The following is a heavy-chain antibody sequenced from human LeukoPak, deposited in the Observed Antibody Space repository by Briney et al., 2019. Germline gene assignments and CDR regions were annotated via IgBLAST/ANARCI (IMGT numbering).Heavy chain of an antibody. CDR2: INPDSGGT. V-gene: IGHV1-2*02. J-gene: IGHJ4*02. CDR3: ARDLGCSGSSCYYASDY. D-gene: IGHD2-2*01. Sequence: GASVKVSCKASGYTFTGSYIHWVRQAPGQRLEWMGWINPDSGGTNYAHKFQGGVTVTRDTSISTAYMELSRLRSDDTAVYYCARDLGCSGSSCYYASDYWGQGTLVTVSS. CDR1: GYTFTGSY.